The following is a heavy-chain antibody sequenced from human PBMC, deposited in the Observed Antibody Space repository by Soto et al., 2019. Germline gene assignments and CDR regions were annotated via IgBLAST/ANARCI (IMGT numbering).Heavy chain of an antibody. CDR1: GGTFSSYA. V-gene: IGHV1-69*13. J-gene: IGHJ5*02. CDR2: IIPIFGTA. D-gene: IGHD2-15*01. Sequence: SVKVSCKASGGTFSSYAISWVRQAPGQGLEWMGGIIPIFGTANYAQKFQGRVTITADESTSTAYMELSSLRSEDTAVYYCARAPAPKYCSGGSCYLNNWFDPWGQGTLVTVSS. CDR3: ARAPAPKYCSGGSCYLNNWFDP.